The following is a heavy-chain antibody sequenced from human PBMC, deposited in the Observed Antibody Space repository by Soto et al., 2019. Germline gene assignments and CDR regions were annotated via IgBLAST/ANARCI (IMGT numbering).Heavy chain of an antibody. CDR2: IVVGSGNT. V-gene: IGHV1-58*02. CDR3: ATGPYCAFDY. J-gene: IGHJ4*02. D-gene: IGHD2-8*02. CDR1: GFTFTSSA. Sequence: GASVKVSCKASGFTFTSSAMQWVRQARGQRLEWIGWIVVGSGNTNYAQKFQDRVTITRDTSTSTAYMELSRLRSDDTAVYYCATGPYCAFDYWGQGTLVTVSS.